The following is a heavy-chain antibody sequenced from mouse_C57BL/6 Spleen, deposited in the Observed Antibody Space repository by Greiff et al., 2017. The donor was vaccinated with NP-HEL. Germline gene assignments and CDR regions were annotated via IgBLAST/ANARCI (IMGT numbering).Heavy chain of an antibody. Sequence: EVQLQQSGPGLVKPSQSLSLTCSVTGYSITSGYYWNWIRQFPGNKLEWMGYISYDGSNNYNPSLKNRISITRDTSKNQFFLKLNSVTTEDTATYYCARWLLLYAMDYWGQGTSVTVSS. CDR2: ISYDGSN. CDR3: ARWLLLYAMDY. D-gene: IGHD2-3*01. J-gene: IGHJ4*01. V-gene: IGHV3-6*01. CDR1: GYSITSGYY.